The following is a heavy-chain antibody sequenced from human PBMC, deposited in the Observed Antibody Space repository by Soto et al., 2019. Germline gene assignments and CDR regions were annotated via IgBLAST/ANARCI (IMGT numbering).Heavy chain of an antibody. CDR3: AKRGSGSQFDY. CDR1: GFTFSSYA. Sequence: LPGGSLRLSCAASGFTFSSYAMSWVRQAPGKGLERVSVISGSGGSTYYADSVKGRFTISRDNSKNTLYLQMNSLRAEDTAVYYCAKRGSGSQFDYWGQGTLVTVSS. J-gene: IGHJ4*02. CDR2: ISGSGGST. V-gene: IGHV3-23*01. D-gene: IGHD1-26*01.